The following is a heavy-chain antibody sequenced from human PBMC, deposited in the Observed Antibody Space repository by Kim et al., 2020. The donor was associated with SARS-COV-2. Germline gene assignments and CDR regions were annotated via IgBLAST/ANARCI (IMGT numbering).Heavy chain of an antibody. D-gene: IGHD3-10*01. V-gene: IGHV4-39*01. CDR1: GGSISSSSYY. CDR2: IYYSGST. CDR3: ASSHGSGSYFLAKPYYYYGMDV. J-gene: IGHJ6*02. Sequence: SETLSLTCTVSGGSISSSSYYWGWIRQPPGKGLEWIGSIYYSGSTYYNPSLKSRVTISVDTSKNQFSLKLSSVTAADTAVYYCASSHGSGSYFLAKPYYYYGMDVWGQGTTVTVSS.